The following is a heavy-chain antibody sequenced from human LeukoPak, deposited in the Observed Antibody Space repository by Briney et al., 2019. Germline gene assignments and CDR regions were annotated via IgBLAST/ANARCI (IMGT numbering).Heavy chain of an antibody. CDR2: ISNTGYSK. Sequence: GGSLRLSCASPGSTLSDYYVNWIRQAPGKGLEWVSQISNTGYSKYYADSVKGRFTISRDNVKDSVSLQMNSLRVADSGMYYLAREENGGNNFDYWGQGILVTVSS. D-gene: IGHD4-23*01. V-gene: IGHV3-11*01. CDR1: GSTLSDYY. CDR3: AREENGGNNFDY. J-gene: IGHJ4*02.